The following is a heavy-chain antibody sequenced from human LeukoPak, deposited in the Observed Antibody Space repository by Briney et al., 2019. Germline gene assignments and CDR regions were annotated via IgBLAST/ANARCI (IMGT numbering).Heavy chain of an antibody. V-gene: IGHV1-18*01. Sequence: ASVKVSCKASGYTFTSYGISWVRRAPGQGLEWMGWISAYNGNTNYAQKLQGRVTMTTDTSTSTAYMELRSLRSDDTAVYYCARDSHVDTAMVILGYWGQGTLVTVSS. CDR2: ISAYNGNT. D-gene: IGHD5-18*01. CDR1: GYTFTSYG. CDR3: ARDSHVDTAMVILGY. J-gene: IGHJ4*02.